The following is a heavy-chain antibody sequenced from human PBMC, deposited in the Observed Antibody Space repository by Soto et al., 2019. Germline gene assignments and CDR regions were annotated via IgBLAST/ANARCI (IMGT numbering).Heavy chain of an antibody. CDR2: ISYDGSNK. CDR3: ARDVQLWYYYYYGMDV. V-gene: IGHV3-30-3*01. CDR1: GFTFSSYA. Sequence: GGSLRLSCAASGFTFSSYAMHWVRQAPGKGLEWVAVISYDGSNKYYADSVKGRFTISRDNSKNTLYLQMNSLRAEDTAVYYCARDVQLWYYYYYGMDVWGQGTTVTVSS. J-gene: IGHJ6*02. D-gene: IGHD5-18*01.